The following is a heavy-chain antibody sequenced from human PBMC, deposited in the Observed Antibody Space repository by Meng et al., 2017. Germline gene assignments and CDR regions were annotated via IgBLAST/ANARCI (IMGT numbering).Heavy chain of an antibody. V-gene: IGHV1-3*01. CDR1: GYTFTSYA. D-gene: IGHD6-19*01. J-gene: IGHJ4*02. CDR2: TNAGNGNT. CDR3: ERVGGRGWYVYYFDY. Sequence: ASVKVSCKASGYTFTSYAMHWGRQAPGQRLEWMGWTNAGNGNTKYSQKFQGRVTITRDTSASTAYMELSSLRSEATAVYYCERVGGRGWYVYYFDYWGQGTLVTVSS.